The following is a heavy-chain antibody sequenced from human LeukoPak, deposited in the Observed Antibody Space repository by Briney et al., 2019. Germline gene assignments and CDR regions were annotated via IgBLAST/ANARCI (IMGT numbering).Heavy chain of an antibody. CDR2: VSGSGGTT. J-gene: IGHJ4*02. D-gene: IGHD3-3*01. CDR1: GFTFSSYG. Sequence: PGGSLRLSCAVSGFTFSSYGMSWVRQAPGKGLEWVSGVSGSGGTTYYADSVKGRFTISRDNAKNSLYLQMNSLRAEDTAVYYCARVSDFWSGYSFDYWGQGTLVTVSS. V-gene: IGHV3-23*01. CDR3: ARVSDFWSGYSFDY.